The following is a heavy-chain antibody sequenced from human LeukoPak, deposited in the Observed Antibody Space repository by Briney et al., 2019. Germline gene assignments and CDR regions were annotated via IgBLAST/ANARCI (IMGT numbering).Heavy chain of an antibody. D-gene: IGHD6-6*01. CDR2: MNPNSGNT. CDR1: GYTFTGYY. CDR3: ARMWGIAARRGFGY. Sequence: ASVKVSCKASGYTFTGYYMHWVRQAPGQGLEWMGWMNPNSGNTGYAQKFQGRVTITRNTSISTAYMELSSLRSEDTAVYYCARMWGIAARRGFGYWGQGTLVTVSS. J-gene: IGHJ4*02. V-gene: IGHV1-8*03.